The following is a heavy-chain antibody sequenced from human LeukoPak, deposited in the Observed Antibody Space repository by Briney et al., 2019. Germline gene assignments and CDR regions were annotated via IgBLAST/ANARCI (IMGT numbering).Heavy chain of an antibody. Sequence: PGRSLRLSCAASGFTFTAYLIHWVRQAPGKGLEWVAVMSSDGNAMFYADSVKGRFTISRDNSKNTLYLQMNSPRAEDTVVYYCVGESEYYFDHSASFDYWGQGTLVTVSS. D-gene: IGHD3-22*01. V-gene: IGHV3-30-3*01. CDR2: MSSDGNAM. CDR3: VGESEYYFDHSASFDY. J-gene: IGHJ4*02. CDR1: GFTFTAYL.